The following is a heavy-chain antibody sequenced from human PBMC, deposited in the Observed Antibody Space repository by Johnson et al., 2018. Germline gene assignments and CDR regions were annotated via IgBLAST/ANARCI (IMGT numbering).Heavy chain of an antibody. V-gene: IGHV4-39*07. CDR2: IYYDGTT. Sequence: QVQLQESGPGLLKPSETLSLTCTVSGAYISSRSYFWGWVRQPPGKGLEWIASIYYDGTTYYNPSLKSRVTISADRSKNLFSLKVKFVTAADTAIYYCARETYYDISTGFQDFDYWGQGTLVTVSS. J-gene: IGHJ4*02. CDR1: GAYISSRSYF. CDR3: ARETYYDISTGFQDFDY. D-gene: IGHD3-3*01.